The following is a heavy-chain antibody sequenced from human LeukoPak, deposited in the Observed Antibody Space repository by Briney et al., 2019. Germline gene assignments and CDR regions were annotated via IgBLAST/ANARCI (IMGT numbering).Heavy chain of an antibody. Sequence: GGSLRLSCAASGFTFSSYGMHWVRQAPGKGLEWVAFIRYDGSNKYYADSVKGRFTISRDNSKNTLYLQMNSLRAEDTAVYYCAKGRYAQDLPYNWFDPWGQGTLVTVSS. CDR1: GFTFSSYG. CDR3: AKGRYAQDLPYNWFDP. J-gene: IGHJ5*02. V-gene: IGHV3-30*02. CDR2: IRYDGSNK. D-gene: IGHD5-18*01.